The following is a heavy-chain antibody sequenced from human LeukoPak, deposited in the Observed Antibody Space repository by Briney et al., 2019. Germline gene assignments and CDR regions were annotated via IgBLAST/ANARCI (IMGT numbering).Heavy chain of an antibody. D-gene: IGHD1-14*01. CDR1: GFTFSSYE. V-gene: IGHV3-30*02. Sequence: GGSLGLSCAASGFTFSSYEMNWVRQAPGKGLEWVAFIRYDGIKKYYADSVKGRFTISRDNSKNTLYLQMNSLRAEDTAVYYCAKPARTDYADYWGQGTLVTVSS. CDR3: AKPARTDYADY. CDR2: IRYDGIKK. J-gene: IGHJ4*02.